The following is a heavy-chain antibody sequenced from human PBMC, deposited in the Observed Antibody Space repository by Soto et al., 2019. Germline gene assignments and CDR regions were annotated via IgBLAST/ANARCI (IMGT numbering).Heavy chain of an antibody. Sequence: SETLSLTCTVSGGSISSSKYYWGWIRQAPGKGLEWIASIYYSGSTYYNPSLKSRVTISVDTSKNQFSLKLSSVTAADTAVYYCARGKRGYDWNYWGQGTLVTVSS. CDR1: GGSISSSKYY. V-gene: IGHV4-39*07. CDR3: ARGKRGYDWNY. D-gene: IGHD5-12*01. J-gene: IGHJ4*02. CDR2: IYYSGST.